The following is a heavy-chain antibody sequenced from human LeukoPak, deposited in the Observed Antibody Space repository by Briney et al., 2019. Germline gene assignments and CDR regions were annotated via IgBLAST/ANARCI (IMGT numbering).Heavy chain of an antibody. D-gene: IGHD3-3*01. Sequence: ASVKVSCKASGYTFTGYYMHWVRQAPGQGLEWMGWINPNSGGTNYAQKFQGRVTMTRDTSISTAYMELSRLRSDDTAVYYCAREVIKDFWSGYYSAFDIWGQGTTVTVSS. V-gene: IGHV1-2*02. CDR2: INPNSGGT. CDR3: AREVIKDFWSGYYSAFDI. J-gene: IGHJ3*02. CDR1: GYTFTGYY.